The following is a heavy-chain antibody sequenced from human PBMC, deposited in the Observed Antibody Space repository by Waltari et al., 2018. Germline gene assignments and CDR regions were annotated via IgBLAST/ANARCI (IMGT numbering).Heavy chain of an antibody. Sequence: EVQLVESGGGLVQPGGSLRLSCPASGFTLSGTWLHWGRQVPGKGLVWVSRISGDGSTINYADSVKGRFTISRDTAKNTLYLQMNSLRAEDTAVYYCARGADLRGQGILVTVSS. CDR1: GFTLSGTW. D-gene: IGHD3-3*01. CDR3: ARGADL. J-gene: IGHJ4*02. CDR2: ISGDGSTI. V-gene: IGHV3-74*01.